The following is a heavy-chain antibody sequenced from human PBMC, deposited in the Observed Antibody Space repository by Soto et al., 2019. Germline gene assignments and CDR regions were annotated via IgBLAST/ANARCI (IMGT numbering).Heavy chain of an antibody. V-gene: IGHV3-33*01. J-gene: IGHJ4*02. CDR2: IWYDGSDK. CDR3: ASGNGNFYGRFDS. CDR1: GFSFSSYA. Sequence: QVQLVESGGGVVQPGRSLRLSCAASGFSFSSYAMHWVRQAPGKGPEWVAVIWYDGSDKYYADAVKGRFTISRDNSKNTLYLQMNSLRAEDPAVYYCASGNGNFYGRFDSWGQGTLVSVSA. D-gene: IGHD3-10*01.